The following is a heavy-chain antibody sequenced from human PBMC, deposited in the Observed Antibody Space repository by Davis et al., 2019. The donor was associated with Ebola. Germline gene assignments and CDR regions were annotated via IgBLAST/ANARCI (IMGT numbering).Heavy chain of an antibody. V-gene: IGHV4-59*01. CDR2: IYYSGST. J-gene: IGHJ6*02. CDR3: ARVPRAYGSGSYYPYGMDV. D-gene: IGHD3-10*01. CDR1: GGSISSYY. Sequence: SETLSLTCTVSGGSISSYYWSWIRQSPGKGLEWIGYIYYSGSTNYNPSLKSRVTISVDTSKNQFSLKLSSVTAADTAVYYCARVPRAYGSGSYYPYGMDVWGQGTTVTVSS.